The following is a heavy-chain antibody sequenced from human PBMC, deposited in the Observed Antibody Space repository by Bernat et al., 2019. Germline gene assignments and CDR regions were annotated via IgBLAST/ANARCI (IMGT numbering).Heavy chain of an antibody. Sequence: QVQLVQSGAEVKKPGSSVKVSCKASGGTFSSYTISWVRQAPGQGLEWMGRIIPILGIANYAQKFQGRVTITADKSTSTAYMDMSSLRSEDTAGYYCARDLNAYSDYALYWGQGTLGTVS. J-gene: IGHJ4*02. V-gene: IGHV1-69*08. D-gene: IGHD5-12*01. CDR2: IIPILGIA. CDR1: GGTFSSYT. CDR3: ARDLNAYSDYALY.